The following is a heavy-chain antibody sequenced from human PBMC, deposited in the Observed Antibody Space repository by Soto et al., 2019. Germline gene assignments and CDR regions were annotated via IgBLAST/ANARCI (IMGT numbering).Heavy chain of an antibody. CDR2: ISAYNGNT. D-gene: IGHD1-1*01. CDR3: ARLTKSRKHYGMDV. J-gene: IGHJ6*02. CDR1: GYTFTSYG. Sequence: ASVKVSCKASGYTFTSYGISWVRQAPGQGLEWMGWISAYNGNTNYAQKLQGRVTMTTDTSTSTAYMELRSLRSDDTAVYYCARLTKSRKHYGMDVWRQGTTVTVSS. V-gene: IGHV1-18*01.